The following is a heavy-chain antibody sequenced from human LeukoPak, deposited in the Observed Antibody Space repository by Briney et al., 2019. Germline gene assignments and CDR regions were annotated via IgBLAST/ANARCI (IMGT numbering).Heavy chain of an antibody. D-gene: IGHD3-9*01. CDR2: ISSSSTYI. CDR3: ASRYEVLTGMLADYYYAIDV. CDR1: GFAFTRYS. V-gene: IGHV3-21*06. J-gene: IGHJ6*02. Sequence: GRSLRLSCAASGFAFTRYSMNCVRQAPGEGLEWVSSISSSSTYIYYADSVKGRFTISRDNTKNSPYLQMNSLRAEDTAVYYCASRYEVLTGMLADYYYAIDVWGQGTTVTVSS.